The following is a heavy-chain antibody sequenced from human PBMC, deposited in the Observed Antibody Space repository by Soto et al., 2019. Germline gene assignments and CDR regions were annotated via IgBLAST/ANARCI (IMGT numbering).Heavy chain of an antibody. CDR1: GGSISSSSYY. J-gene: IGHJ5*02. V-gene: IGHV4-39*01. Sequence: QLQLQESGPGLVKPSETLSLTCTVSGGSISSSSYYWGWIRQPPGKGLEWIGSIYYSGSTYYNPSLKSRVTIAVDTSKNQFSLKLSAVTAADTAVYYCAXXXXXXXVKXWFDPWGQGTLVTVSS. CDR3: AXXXXXXXVKXWFDP. CDR2: IYYSGST.